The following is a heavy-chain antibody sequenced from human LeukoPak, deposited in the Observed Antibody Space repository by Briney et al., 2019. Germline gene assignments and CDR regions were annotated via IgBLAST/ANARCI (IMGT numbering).Heavy chain of an antibody. Sequence: SETLSLTCAVYGGSFSGYYWSWIRQPPGKGLEWIGEINHSGSTNYNPSLKSRVTISVDTSKNQFSLKLSSVTAADTAVYYCARELTYVWGSYRYRKYYFDYWGQGTLVTVSS. J-gene: IGHJ4*02. CDR3: ARELTYVWGSYRYRKYYFDY. V-gene: IGHV4-34*01. CDR1: GGSFSGYY. D-gene: IGHD3-16*02. CDR2: INHSGST.